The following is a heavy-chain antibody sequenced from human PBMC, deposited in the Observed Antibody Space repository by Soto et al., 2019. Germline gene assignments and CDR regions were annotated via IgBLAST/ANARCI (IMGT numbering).Heavy chain of an antibody. J-gene: IGHJ6*01. D-gene: IGHD1-26*01. V-gene: IGHV4-31*03. CDR3: ARDWEGDYYGMDV. CDR1: GGSISSSNYY. CDR2: IFYNGST. Sequence: QVQLQESGPGLVKPSQPLSLTCSVSGGSISSSNYYWTWIRQHPGKGLEWIGYIFYNGSTYYNPSLRSRVTISVNTSKNQFSLKLSSVTAADTAVYYCARDWEGDYYGMDVWGQGTTVTVSS.